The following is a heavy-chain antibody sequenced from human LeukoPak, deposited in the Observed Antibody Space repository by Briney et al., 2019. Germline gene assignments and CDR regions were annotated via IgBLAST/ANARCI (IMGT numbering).Heavy chain of an antibody. Sequence: PGGSLRLSCAASGFTVSTNYMSWVRQAPGKGLVWVSRINPDGSRTDYAESVKGRFTISRDNAKNTLSLEMNSLGDEDTAVYYCSRDFNGRNDFWGQGTLVTVSS. V-gene: IGHV3-74*01. CDR1: GFTVSTNY. J-gene: IGHJ4*02. CDR2: INPDGSRT. CDR3: SRDFNGRNDF. D-gene: IGHD1-14*01.